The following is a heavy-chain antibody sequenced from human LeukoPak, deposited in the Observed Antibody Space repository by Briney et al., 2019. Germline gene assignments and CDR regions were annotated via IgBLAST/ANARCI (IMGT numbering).Heavy chain of an antibody. Sequence: PGGSLRLSCAASGFTFSSYAMSWVRQAPGKGLEWVSAISGRGGSTYYADSVKGRFTISRDNSKNTLYLQMNSLRAEDTAVYYCAGPAADCTNGVCYVNWGQGTLVTVSS. CDR3: AGPAADCTNGVCYVN. CDR2: ISGRGGST. CDR1: GFTFSSYA. J-gene: IGHJ4*02. V-gene: IGHV3-23*01. D-gene: IGHD2-8*01.